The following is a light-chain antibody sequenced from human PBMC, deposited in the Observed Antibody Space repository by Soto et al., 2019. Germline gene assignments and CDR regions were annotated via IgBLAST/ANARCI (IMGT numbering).Light chain of an antibody. CDR2: WAS. CDR1: QSVLYSSNNKNY. J-gene: IGKJ3*01. CDR3: QQRSNWPPV. V-gene: IGKV4-1*01. Sequence: DIVMTQSPDSQAVSLGERATINCKSSQSVLYSSNNKNYLAWYQQKPGQPPKLLIYWASTRESGVPDRFSGSGSGTDFTLTISSLEPEDFAVYYCQQRSNWPPVFGPGTKVDNK.